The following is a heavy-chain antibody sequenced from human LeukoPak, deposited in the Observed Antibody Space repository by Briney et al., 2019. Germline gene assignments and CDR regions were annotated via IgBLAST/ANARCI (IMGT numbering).Heavy chain of an antibody. CDR3: ASRAPCGSGSYYNEY. CDR1: GGSISSSSYY. V-gene: IGHV4-39*01. D-gene: IGHD3-10*01. Sequence: PSETLSLTCTVSGGSISSSSYYWGWIRQPPGKGLEWIGSIYYRGSTYYNPSLKSRVTISVDTSKNQFSLKLSSVTAADTTVYYCASRAPCGSGSYYNEYWGQGTLVTVSS. J-gene: IGHJ4*02. CDR2: IYYRGST.